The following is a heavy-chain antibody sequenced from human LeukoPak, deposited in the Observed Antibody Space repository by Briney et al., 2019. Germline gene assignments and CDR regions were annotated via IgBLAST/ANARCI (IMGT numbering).Heavy chain of an antibody. CDR2: LYWDDEK. V-gene: IGHV2-5*02. CDR1: GFPRSTSGVG. J-gene: IGHJ5*02. CDR3: AYRTTTGNYVRWFDP. D-gene: IGHD4-11*01. Sequence: SGATLANPTQTRTLTWTSSGFPRSTSGVGVGWIRQPPGKALEWLHLLYWDDEKRYNPSRKSSLTTIKDTSKNQVVLTMTNIDPVDTATYYCAYRTTTGNYVRWFDPWGQGTLVTVSS.